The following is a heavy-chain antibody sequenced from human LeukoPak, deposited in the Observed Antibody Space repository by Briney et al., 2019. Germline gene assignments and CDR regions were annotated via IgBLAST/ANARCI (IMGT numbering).Heavy chain of an antibody. CDR2: INQDGSEG. CDR3: SRSLDY. V-gene: IGHV3-7*01. Sequence: TGGSLRLSCAASGFSFSDYWMDWVRQSPGKGMEWVANINQDGSEGYYADSVKGRFTISRDNAKNSLYLQMTKLRAEDTAVYNCSRSLDYWGQGALVTVSS. J-gene: IGHJ4*02. CDR1: GFSFSDYW.